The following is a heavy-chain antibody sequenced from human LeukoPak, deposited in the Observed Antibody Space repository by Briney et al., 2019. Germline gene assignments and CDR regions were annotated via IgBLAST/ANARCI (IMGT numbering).Heavy chain of an antibody. Sequence: PSETLSLTCAVSGGSISSSNWWSWVRQPPGKGLEWIGEIYHSGSTNYNPSLKSRVTISVDKSKNQFSLKLSSVTAADTAVYYCAGDHRGRITGEKLYYFDYWGQGTLVTVSS. CDR2: IYHSGST. D-gene: IGHD7-27*01. CDR3: AGDHRGRITGEKLYYFDY. V-gene: IGHV4-4*02. J-gene: IGHJ4*02. CDR1: GGSISSSNW.